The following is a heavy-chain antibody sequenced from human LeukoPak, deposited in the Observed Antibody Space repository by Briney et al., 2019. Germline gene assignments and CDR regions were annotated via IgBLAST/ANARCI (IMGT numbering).Heavy chain of an antibody. V-gene: IGHV3-30-3*01. J-gene: IGHJ4*02. CDR1: GFTFSSYW. D-gene: IGHD6-19*01. CDR3: ARESEQWLAPFDY. CDR2: ISYDGSNK. Sequence: PGGSLRLSCAASGFTFSSYWMSWVRQAPGKGLEWVAAISYDGSNKYYADSVKGRFTISRDNSKNTLYLQMNSLRAEDTAVYYCARESEQWLAPFDYWGQGTLVTVSS.